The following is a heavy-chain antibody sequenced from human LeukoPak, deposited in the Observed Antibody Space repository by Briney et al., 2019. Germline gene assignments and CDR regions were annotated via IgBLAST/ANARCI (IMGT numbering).Heavy chain of an antibody. CDR3: ARGRPHGNDY. Sequence: GGSLRLSCAVSGLTFSNYAMSWVRQAPGKGLEWVSAISDSGGRTYYADSVKGRFTISRDNSKNTLYLQMNSLRVEDTAVYYCARGRPHGNDYWGQGTLVTVSS. V-gene: IGHV3-23*01. J-gene: IGHJ4*02. CDR1: GLTFSNYA. D-gene: IGHD4-23*01. CDR2: ISDSGGRT.